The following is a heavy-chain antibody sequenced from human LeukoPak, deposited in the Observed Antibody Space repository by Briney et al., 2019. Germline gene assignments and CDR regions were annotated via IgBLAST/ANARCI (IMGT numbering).Heavy chain of an antibody. V-gene: IGHV3-74*01. CDR1: GFTFTSYW. CDR2: INSDGSTT. J-gene: IGHJ5*02. Sequence: GGSLRLSCAGSGFTFTSYWMHWVRQAPGKGLVWVSRINSDGSTTDYADSVKGRFTISRDNAKNTLYLQMNSLRAEDTAVYYCARGKLNWFDPWGQGTLVTVSS. D-gene: IGHD3-10*01. CDR3: ARGKLNWFDP.